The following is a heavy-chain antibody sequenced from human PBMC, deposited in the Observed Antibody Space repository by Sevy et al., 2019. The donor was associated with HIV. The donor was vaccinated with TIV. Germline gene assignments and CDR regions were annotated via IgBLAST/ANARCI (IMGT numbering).Heavy chain of an antibody. CDR3: VKEGGGEGGDH. D-gene: IGHD2-21*01. Sequence: GGSLRLSCAASGFSFSSYGMHWVRQAPGKGLEWMSYIKNDGSNKDYADSVKGRLTISRENSKNTLYLQMNSLRVEDTAVFYCVKEGGGEGGDHWGQGTLVTVSS. CDR2: IKNDGSNK. V-gene: IGHV3-30*02. CDR1: GFSFSSYG. J-gene: IGHJ4*02.